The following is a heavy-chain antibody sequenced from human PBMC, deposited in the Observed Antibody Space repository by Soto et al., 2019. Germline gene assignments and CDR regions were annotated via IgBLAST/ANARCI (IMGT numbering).Heavy chain of an antibody. CDR3: ARSLGGIAAAANEGETFDY. CDR2: IIPIFGTA. CDR1: GGTFSSYA. J-gene: IGHJ4*02. Sequence: ASVKVSCKASGGTFSSYAISWVRQAPGQGLEWMGGIIPIFGTANYAQKFQGRVTITADESTSTAYMELSSLRSEDTAVYYCARSLGGIAAAANEGETFDYWGQGTLVTVSS. V-gene: IGHV1-69*13. D-gene: IGHD6-13*01.